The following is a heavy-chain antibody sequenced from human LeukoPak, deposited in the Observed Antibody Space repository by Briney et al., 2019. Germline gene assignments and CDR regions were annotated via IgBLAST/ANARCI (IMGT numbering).Heavy chain of an antibody. CDR1: GGSISSSSYY. Sequence: SETLSLTCTVSGGSISSSSYYWGWIRQPPGKGLEWIGSIYYSGSTYYNPSLKSRVTISVDTSKNQFSLKLSSVTAADTAVYYCARLPTRDFWSGYSYYYYMDVWGKGTTVTVSS. J-gene: IGHJ6*03. V-gene: IGHV4-39*01. CDR2: IYYSGST. CDR3: ARLPTRDFWSGYSYYYYMDV. D-gene: IGHD3-3*01.